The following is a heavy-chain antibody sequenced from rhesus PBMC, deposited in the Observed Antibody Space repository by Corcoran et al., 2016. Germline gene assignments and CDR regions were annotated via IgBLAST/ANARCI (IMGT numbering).Heavy chain of an antibody. CDR2: IYGSSGST. V-gene: IGHV4-76*01. D-gene: IGHD6-25*01. J-gene: IGHJ4*01. CDR1: GYSISSGYD. Sequence: QVQLQASGPGVVKPSETLSLPCAVSGYSISSGYDWSWIRQPPGKGREWIGYIYGSSGSTNYNPSLKNRVTISKDTSKNQFSLKLSSVTAADTAVYYCARSDGSWTGSLDYWGQGVLVTVSS. CDR3: ARSDGSWTGSLDY.